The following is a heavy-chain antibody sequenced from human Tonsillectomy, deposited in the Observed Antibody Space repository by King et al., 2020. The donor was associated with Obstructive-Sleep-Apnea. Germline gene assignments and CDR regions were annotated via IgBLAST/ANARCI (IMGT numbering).Heavy chain of an antibody. Sequence: VQLQESGPGLVKPSETLSLTCTVSGGSISSYYWSWIRQPPGKGLEWIGYIYYSETTNYNPSLKSRVTISIDPSKNQFSLKLSSVTAADTAVYYCARLYSGYDFDYWGQGTLVTVSS. CDR2: IYYSETT. D-gene: IGHD5-12*01. CDR3: ARLYSGYDFDY. J-gene: IGHJ4*02. CDR1: GGSISSYY. V-gene: IGHV4-59*08.